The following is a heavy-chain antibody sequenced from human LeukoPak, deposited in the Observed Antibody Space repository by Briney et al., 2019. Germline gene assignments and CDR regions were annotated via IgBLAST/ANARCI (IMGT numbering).Heavy chain of an antibody. J-gene: IGHJ4*02. CDR1: GGSVSSGSYY. Sequence: SETLSLTCTVSGGSVSSGSYYWSWIRQPPGKGLEWSGYIYYSGSTNYNPSLRSRVTISVDTSKNQFSLKLSSVTAADTAVYYCARDLRGSSGYFDYWGQGTLVTVSS. D-gene: IGHD3-22*01. V-gene: IGHV4-61*01. CDR3: ARDLRGSSGYFDY. CDR2: IYYSGST.